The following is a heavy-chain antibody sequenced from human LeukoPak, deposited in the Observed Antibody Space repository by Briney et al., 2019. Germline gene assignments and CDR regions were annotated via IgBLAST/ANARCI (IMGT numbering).Heavy chain of an antibody. Sequence: SETLSLTRTVSGGSINSYYWNWIRQPPGKGLEWIGYIYYSGSTNYNPSLRSRVTISVDTSKNQFSLKLSSVTAADTAVYYCARCTSHDAFDIWGQGTMVTVSS. CDR3: ARCTSHDAFDI. V-gene: IGHV4-59*08. D-gene: IGHD2-2*01. J-gene: IGHJ3*02. CDR2: IYYSGST. CDR1: GGSINSYY.